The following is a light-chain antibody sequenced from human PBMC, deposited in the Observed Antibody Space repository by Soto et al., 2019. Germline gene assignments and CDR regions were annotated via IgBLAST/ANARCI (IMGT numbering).Light chain of an antibody. J-gene: IGKJ4*01. Sequence: EIVLTQSPATLSLSPGERATLSCRASQSVSSYLAWYQQKPGQSPRLLIYDASNRATGIPARFSGSGSGTDFTLTISNLEPEDFAVYYCQQRSDWPPLTFGGGTKVEI. CDR2: DAS. CDR3: QQRSDWPPLT. V-gene: IGKV3-11*01. CDR1: QSVSSY.